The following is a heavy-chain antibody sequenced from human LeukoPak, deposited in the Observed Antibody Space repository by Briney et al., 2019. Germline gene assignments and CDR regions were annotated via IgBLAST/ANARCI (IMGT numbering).Heavy chain of an antibody. J-gene: IGHJ6*03. V-gene: IGHV4-59*11. Sequence: SETLSLTCTVSGGSISSHYWSWARQPPGKGLEWIGNIYDSESTHYKSSLKSRVTISVDTSKNQFSLRLSSVTAADTAVYYCARVLQNYYYLDVWGKGTTVTVSS. CDR3: ARVLQNYYYLDV. D-gene: IGHD3-3*01. CDR2: IYDSEST. CDR1: GGSISSHY.